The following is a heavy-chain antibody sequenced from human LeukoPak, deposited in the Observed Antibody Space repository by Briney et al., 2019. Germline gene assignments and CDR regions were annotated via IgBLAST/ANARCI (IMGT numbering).Heavy chain of an antibody. J-gene: IGHJ4*02. CDR1: GFTFSSYG. V-gene: IGHV3-30*02. CDR2: IQYDGSNK. Sequence: GGSLRLSCAASGFTFSSYGMHWVRQAPGEGLEWVAFIQYDGSNKYSADSVKGRFTISRDNSKNTLYLQMNSLRAEDTAVYYCATYLGGVAYYFDYWGQGTLVTVSS. D-gene: IGHD2-8*02. CDR3: ATYLGGVAYYFDY.